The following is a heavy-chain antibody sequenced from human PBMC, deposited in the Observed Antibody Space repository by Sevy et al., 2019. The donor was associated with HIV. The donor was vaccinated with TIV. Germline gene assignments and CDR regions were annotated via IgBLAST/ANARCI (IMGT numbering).Heavy chain of an antibody. Sequence: GGSLRLSCAASGFTFSSYDMHWVRQATGKGLEWVSAIGTAGDTYYPGSVKGRFTISRENAKNSLYLQMNSLRAGDTAMYYCARGGVDYYGMDVWGQGTTVTVSS. CDR1: GFTFSSYD. V-gene: IGHV3-13*01. CDR3: ARGGVDYYGMDV. CDR2: IGTAGDT. D-gene: IGHD2-15*01. J-gene: IGHJ6*02.